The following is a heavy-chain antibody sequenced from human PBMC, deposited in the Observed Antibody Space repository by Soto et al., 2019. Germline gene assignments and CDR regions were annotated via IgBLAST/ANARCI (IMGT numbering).Heavy chain of an antibody. CDR2: IYYSGST. CDR1: GGSISSYY. CDR3: ARVAPVRGYSYGFFFDY. Sequence: SETLSLTCTVSGGSISSYYWSWIRQPPGKGLEWIGYIYYSGSTNYNPSLKSRVTISVDTSKNQFSLKLSSVTAADTAVYYCARVAPVRGYSYGFFFDYWGQGTLVTVSS. D-gene: IGHD5-18*01. V-gene: IGHV4-59*01. J-gene: IGHJ4*02.